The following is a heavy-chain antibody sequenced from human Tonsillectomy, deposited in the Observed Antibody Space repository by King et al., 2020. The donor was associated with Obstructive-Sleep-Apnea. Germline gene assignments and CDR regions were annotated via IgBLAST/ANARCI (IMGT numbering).Heavy chain of an antibody. J-gene: IGHJ4*02. D-gene: IGHD4-23*01. CDR2: ISIIGSTSGGT. Sequence: QLQESGPGLVKPSETLSLICTVSGGSISGYYWSWIRQSAGKGLEWMVRISIIGSTSGGTSPNPSLKSRVAMSADMSKNQFSLELTSVTAADTAVYYCARQGDGGNFEDYWGQGTLVTVSS. CDR3: ARQGDGGNFEDY. CDR1: GGSISGYY. V-gene: IGHV4-4*07.